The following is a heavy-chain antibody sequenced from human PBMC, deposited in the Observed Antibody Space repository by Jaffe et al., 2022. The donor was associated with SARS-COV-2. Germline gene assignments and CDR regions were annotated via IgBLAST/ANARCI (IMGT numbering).Heavy chain of an antibody. CDR3: ARFWPDSGCLDY. CDR2: IYSDGRI. CDR1: GFTITSNY. Sequence: EVHLAESGGGLVQPGGSLRLSCAASGFTITSNYMGWVRQAPGKGLEWVSLIYSDGRINYADSVKGRFTISRDKSKNTVYLQMNDLRGEDTAIYYCARFWPDSGCLDYWGQGTLVTVSS. V-gene: IGHV3-66*02. D-gene: IGHD6-19*01. J-gene: IGHJ4*02.